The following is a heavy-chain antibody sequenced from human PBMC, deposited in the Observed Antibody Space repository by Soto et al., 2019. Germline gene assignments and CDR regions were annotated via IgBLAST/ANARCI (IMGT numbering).Heavy chain of an antibody. D-gene: IGHD1-1*01. CDR1: GGSISSYY. Sequence: SETLSLTCTVSGGSISSYYWSWIRQPPGKGLEWIGYITYSGSTNYNPSLKSRVTISVDASKNQFSLKLSSVTAADTAVYYCARGSRTGWFDPWGQGTLVIVSS. CDR2: ITYSGST. J-gene: IGHJ5*02. CDR3: ARGSRTGWFDP. V-gene: IGHV4-59*12.